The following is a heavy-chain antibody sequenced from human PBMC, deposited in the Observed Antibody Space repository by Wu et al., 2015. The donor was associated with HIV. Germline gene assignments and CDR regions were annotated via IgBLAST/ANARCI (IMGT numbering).Heavy chain of an antibody. J-gene: IGHJ1*01. V-gene: IGHV1-2*02. CDR2: INPNSGGS. D-gene: IGHD1-26*01. CDR3: AKDYGIVGSTLPEYFQH. CDR1: GYTFTSYG. Sequence: QVQLVQSGAEVKKPGASVKVSCKASGYTFTSYGISWVRQAPGQGLEWMGWINPNSGGSRSPQKFQGRVTMTRDTSVNTAYLELTRLQFDDTAIYYCAKDYGIVGSTLPEYFQHWGQGTLVTVSS.